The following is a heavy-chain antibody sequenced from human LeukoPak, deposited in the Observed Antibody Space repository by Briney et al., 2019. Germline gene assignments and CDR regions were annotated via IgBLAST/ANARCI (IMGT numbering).Heavy chain of an antibody. Sequence: SGGSLRLSCAASGFTFSTYWMHWVRQAPGKGLVWVSRIKSDGSGTDSADSVKGRFTISRDSAKNTLYLQMNSLRAEDTAVYYCARGLVALDYWGQGTLVTVSS. CDR2: IKSDGSGT. D-gene: IGHD2-21*01. CDR1: GFTFSTYW. J-gene: IGHJ4*02. CDR3: ARGLVALDY. V-gene: IGHV3-74*01.